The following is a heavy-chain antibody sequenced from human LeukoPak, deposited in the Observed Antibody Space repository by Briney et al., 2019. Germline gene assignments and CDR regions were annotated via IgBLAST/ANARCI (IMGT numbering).Heavy chain of an antibody. V-gene: IGHV3-48*02. CDR3: ARDLYYGFDY. J-gene: IGHJ4*02. D-gene: IGHD1-26*01. Sequence: GGSRRRSCATSGFTFSSYSMHWVRQAPGKGLDWVAYISSSSSAIKYADSVKGRFTISRDNAKNSLYLQMNSLRDKDTAVYYCARDLYYGFDYWGQGTLVSVSS. CDR2: ISSSSSAI. CDR1: GFTFSSYS.